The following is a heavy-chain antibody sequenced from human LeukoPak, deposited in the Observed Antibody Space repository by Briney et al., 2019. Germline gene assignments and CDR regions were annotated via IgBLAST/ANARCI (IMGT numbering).Heavy chain of an antibody. D-gene: IGHD6-19*01. J-gene: IGHJ4*02. CDR1: GDSVSSNSGA. CDR2: TYYRSKWYN. V-gene: IGHV6-1*01. CDR3: ASRSAVAGEFDY. Sequence: SQTLSLTCAISGDSVSSNSGAWNWIRQSPSRGLEWLGRTYYRSKWYNDYAVSVKSRITIDPDTSKNQFSLQLNSVTPEDTAVYYCASRSAVAGEFDYWGQGTVVTVSS.